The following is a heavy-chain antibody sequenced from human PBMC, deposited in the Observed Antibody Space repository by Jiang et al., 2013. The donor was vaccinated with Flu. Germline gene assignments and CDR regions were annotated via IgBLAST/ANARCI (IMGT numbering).Heavy chain of an antibody. J-gene: IGHJ5*02. Sequence: GLVKPSETLSLSCTVSGGSIISDHSYWGWIRQPPGKGLEWIGSVYYSGSTYYNPSLKSRVTMSVDTSKKQFSLRLSSVTAADTAVYYCARVSAYCGGDCSKWFDPWGQGTLVTVSS. D-gene: IGHD2-21*02. CDR3: ARVSAYCGGDCSKWFDP. CDR2: VYYSGST. V-gene: IGHV4-39*07. CDR1: GGSIISDHSY.